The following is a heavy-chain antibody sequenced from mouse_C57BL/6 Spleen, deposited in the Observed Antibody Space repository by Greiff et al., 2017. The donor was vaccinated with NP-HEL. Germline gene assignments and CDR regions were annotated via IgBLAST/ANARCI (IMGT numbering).Heavy chain of an antibody. Sequence: VQLQQSGAELVKPGASVKLSCKASGYTFTSYWMHWVKQRPGQGLEWIGMIHPNSGSTNYNEKFKSKATLTVDKSSSTAYMQLSSLTSEDSTVYYSARDPCGYCGSSPDYWGQGTTLTVSS. CDR2: IHPNSGST. CDR1: GYTFTSYW. V-gene: IGHV1-64*01. D-gene: IGHD1-1*01. CDR3: ARDPCGYCGSSPDY. J-gene: IGHJ2*01.